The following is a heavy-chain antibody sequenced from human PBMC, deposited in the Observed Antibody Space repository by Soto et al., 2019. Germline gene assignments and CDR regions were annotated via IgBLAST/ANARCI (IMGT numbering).Heavy chain of an antibody. CDR1: GYTFTSYA. Sequence: QVQLVQSGAEVKKPGASVKVSCKASGYTFTSYAMHWVRQAPGQRLEWMGWINAGNGNTKYSQKFQGRVTITRDTSASTAYMELSSLRSEDTAVYYCARALLLWFGEPAYYFDYWGQGTLVTVSS. CDR3: ARALLLWFGEPAYYFDY. J-gene: IGHJ4*02. CDR2: INAGNGNT. V-gene: IGHV1-3*01. D-gene: IGHD3-10*01.